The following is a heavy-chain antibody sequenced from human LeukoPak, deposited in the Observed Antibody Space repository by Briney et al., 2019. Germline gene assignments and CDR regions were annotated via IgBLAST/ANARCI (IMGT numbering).Heavy chain of an antibody. Sequence: GGSLRLSCAASGFTFSSYSMNWVRQAPGKGLEWVSSISSSSRYIYYANSVKGRLTISRDNAKNSLYLQMNSLRAEDTAVYYCARGRTPAGYFDYWGQGTLVTVSS. V-gene: IGHV3-21*01. CDR3: ARGRTPAGYFDY. D-gene: IGHD1-14*01. CDR2: ISSSSRYI. CDR1: GFTFSSYS. J-gene: IGHJ4*02.